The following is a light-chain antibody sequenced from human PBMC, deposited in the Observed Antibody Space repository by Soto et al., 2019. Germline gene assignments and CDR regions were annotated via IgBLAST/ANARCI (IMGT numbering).Light chain of an antibody. J-gene: IGKJ1*01. CDR2: GAS. Sequence: EIVLTQSPGTLSLSPGERATLSCRASQSVRSNYLAWYQQKPGRAPRLLIYGASSRATGIPDRFSGSGSGTDFTLTISRLEPEDFALYYCQQYGSSPWTFGQGTKVDIK. CDR1: QSVRSNY. V-gene: IGKV3-20*01. CDR3: QQYGSSPWT.